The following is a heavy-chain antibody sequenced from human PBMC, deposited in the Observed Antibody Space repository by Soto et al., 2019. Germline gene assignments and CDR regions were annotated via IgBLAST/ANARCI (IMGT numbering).Heavy chain of an antibody. CDR2: ISYDEIDK. CDR3: AGRSGSSDY. D-gene: IGHD3-10*01. Sequence: GGSLRLSCAASGFTFSNYTMHWVRQAPGKGLEWVALISYDEIDKYFADAVKGRFTISRDNSKNTLYLQMDSLRAEDTAVFYCAGRSGSSDYWGRGTLVTVSS. V-gene: IGHV3-30*04. CDR1: GFTFSNYT. J-gene: IGHJ4*02.